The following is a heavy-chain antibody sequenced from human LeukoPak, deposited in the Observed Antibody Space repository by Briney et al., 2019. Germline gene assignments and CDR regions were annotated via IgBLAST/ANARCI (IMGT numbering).Heavy chain of an antibody. J-gene: IGHJ4*02. CDR3: ARDRETYYYGSGSSGHYFDY. Sequence: ASVKVSCKASGYTFTGYYMHWVRQAPGQGREWMGWINPNSGGTNYAQKFQGRVTMTRDTSISTAYMELSRLRSDDTAVSYCARDRETYYYGSGSSGHYFDYWGQGTLVTVSS. D-gene: IGHD3-10*01. CDR1: GYTFTGYY. CDR2: INPNSGGT. V-gene: IGHV1-2*02.